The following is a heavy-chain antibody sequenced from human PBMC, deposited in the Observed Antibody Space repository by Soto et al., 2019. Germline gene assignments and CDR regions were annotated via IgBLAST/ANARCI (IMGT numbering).Heavy chain of an antibody. CDR1: GDIFSSSA. Sequence: QVQLVQSGAEVKKPGSSVKVSCKASGDIFSSSAISWVRQAPGLGLEWMGVMLPLFGIANYAQNFQGRVTIAAEKSTGTVYMELSSLRSEDTAVYYFARRGGNEWFDHWGQGTLVTVSS. V-gene: IGHV1-69*17. J-gene: IGHJ5*02. CDR2: MLPLFGIA. D-gene: IGHD1-1*01. CDR3: ARRGGNEWFDH.